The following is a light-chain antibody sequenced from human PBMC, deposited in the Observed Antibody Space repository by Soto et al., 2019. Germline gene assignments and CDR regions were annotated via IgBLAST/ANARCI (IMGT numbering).Light chain of an antibody. CDR2: EVS. V-gene: IGKV2-30*02. CDR3: LQGTHWPWT. CDR1: QSLIHSDGNTY. Sequence: DVVMTQSPLFLPVTLGQPASISCRSSQSLIHSDGNTYLSWFQQRPGQSPRRLIYEVSDRDSGVXDXXTGSGSGPDFTLKISRVEAEDVGVYYCLQGTHWPWTFGQGTEVEIK. J-gene: IGKJ1*01.